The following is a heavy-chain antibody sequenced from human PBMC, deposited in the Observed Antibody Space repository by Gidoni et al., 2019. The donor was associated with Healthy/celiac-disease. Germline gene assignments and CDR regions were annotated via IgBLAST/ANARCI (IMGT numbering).Heavy chain of an antibody. Sequence: QVQLQESGPGLVKPSETLSLTCTVSGGSISSYYWSWIRQPPGKGLEWIGYIYYSGSTNYNPSLKSRVTISVDTSKNQFSLKLSSVTAADTAVYYCACSPYDSSGPWFDPWGQGTLVTVSS. J-gene: IGHJ5*02. CDR2: IYYSGST. CDR3: ACSPYDSSGPWFDP. CDR1: GGSISSYY. V-gene: IGHV4-59*01. D-gene: IGHD3-22*01.